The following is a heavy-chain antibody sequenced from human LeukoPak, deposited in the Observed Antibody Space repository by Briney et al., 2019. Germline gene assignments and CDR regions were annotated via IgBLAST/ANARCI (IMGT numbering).Heavy chain of an antibody. Sequence: PGGSLRLSCAASGFTFSSYAMHWVRQAPGKGLEYVSAISSNGGSTYYANSVKGRFTISRDNSKNTLYLQMGSLRAEDMAVYYCARGPHFRYYDFWSGYYQPYYYYGMDVWGQGTTVTVSS. CDR2: ISSNGGST. CDR3: ARGPHFRYYDFWSGYYQPYYYYGMDV. V-gene: IGHV3-64*01. D-gene: IGHD3-3*01. J-gene: IGHJ6*02. CDR1: GFTFSSYA.